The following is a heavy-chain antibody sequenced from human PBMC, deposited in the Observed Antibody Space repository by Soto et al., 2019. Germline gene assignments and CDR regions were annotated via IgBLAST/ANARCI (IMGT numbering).Heavy chain of an antibody. D-gene: IGHD3-22*01. Sequence: GASVKGSCKAAGYIITSYDVNSARQAPGQGLECMGWMNPNSGNTGYVQKFQGRVTMTRDTSISTAYMELSSLRSEDTAVYYCTRNPSYDTSGTLHYYYGMDIWGQGATVNVSS. V-gene: IGHV1-8*01. J-gene: IGHJ6*02. CDR1: GYIITSYD. CDR2: MNPNSGNT. CDR3: TRNPSYDTSGTLHYYYGMDI.